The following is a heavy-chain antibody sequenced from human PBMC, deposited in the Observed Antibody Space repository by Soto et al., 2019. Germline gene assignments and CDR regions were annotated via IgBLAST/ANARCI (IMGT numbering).Heavy chain of an antibody. CDR2: MSYDGSNE. CDR1: GFTFRHYA. Sequence: QVQLVESGGGVVQPGMSLRLSCAASGFTFRHYAMHWVRQAPGKGLEWVALMSYDGSNEYYADSVKGRFTISRDNSKNTLYLQMNSLRAEDTAVYYCAKDGSHNFDYWGQGTLVTVSS. V-gene: IGHV3-30*18. J-gene: IGHJ4*02. CDR3: AKDGSHNFDY. D-gene: IGHD1-26*01.